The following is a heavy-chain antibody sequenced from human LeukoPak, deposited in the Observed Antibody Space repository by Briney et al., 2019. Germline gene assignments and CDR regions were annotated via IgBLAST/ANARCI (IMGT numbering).Heavy chain of an antibody. CDR1: GFTFSDYY. Sequence: GGSLRLSCAASGFTFSDYYMSWIRQAPGKGLEWVSYISGSGGTIYYADSVKGRFTTSRDNAKNSLYLQMNSLRVEDTAVYYCARALHYDFWSSRAFGYWGQGTLVTVSS. V-gene: IGHV3-11*04. CDR3: ARALHYDFWSSRAFGY. CDR2: ISGSGGTI. J-gene: IGHJ4*02. D-gene: IGHD3-3*01.